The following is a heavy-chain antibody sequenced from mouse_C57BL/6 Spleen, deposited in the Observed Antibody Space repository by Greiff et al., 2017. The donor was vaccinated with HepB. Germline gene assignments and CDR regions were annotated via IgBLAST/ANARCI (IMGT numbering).Heavy chain of an antibody. CDR1: GYTFTSYG. CDR2: IYPRSGNT. D-gene: IGHD6-1*01. J-gene: IGHJ4*01. V-gene: IGHV1-81*01. CDR3: ARDPSDAPYAMDY. Sequence: QVQLKQSGAELARPGASVKLSCKASGYTFTSYGISWVKQRTGQGLEWIGEIYPRSGNTYYNEKFKGKATLTADKSSSTAYMELRSLTSEDSAVYFCARDPSDAPYAMDYWGQGTSVTVSS.